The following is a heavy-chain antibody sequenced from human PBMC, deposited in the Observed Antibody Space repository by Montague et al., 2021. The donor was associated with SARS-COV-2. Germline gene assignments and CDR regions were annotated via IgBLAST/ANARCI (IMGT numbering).Heavy chain of an antibody. CDR2: ISYDGSNK. D-gene: IGHD3-9*01. V-gene: IGHV3-30-3*01. CDR3: ARDLVGWAYYFDY. Sequence: SLRLSCAASGFTFSSYAMHWVRQAPGKGLEWVAVISYDGSNKYYADSVKGRLTISRDNSKNTLYLQMNSLRAEDTAVYYCARDLVGWAYYFDYWGQGTLVTVSS. CDR1: GFTFSSYA. J-gene: IGHJ4*02.